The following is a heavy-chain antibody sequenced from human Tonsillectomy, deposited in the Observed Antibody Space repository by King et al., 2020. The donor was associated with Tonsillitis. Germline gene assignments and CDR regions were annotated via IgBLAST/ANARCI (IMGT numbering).Heavy chain of an antibody. CDR2: IYPGDSDN. CDR3: ARRRSYYYDSSGYSLDDY. D-gene: IGHD3-22*01. V-gene: IGHV5-51*01. J-gene: IGHJ4*02. Sequence: QLVQSGAEVKKPGESLKISCKGSGYSFTSYWIGWVRQMPGKGLEWMGIIYPGDSDNRYSPSFQGQVTISADKSISTAYLQWSSLKASDTAMYYWARRRSYYYDSSGYSLDDYWGQGTLVTVSS. CDR1: GYSFTSYW.